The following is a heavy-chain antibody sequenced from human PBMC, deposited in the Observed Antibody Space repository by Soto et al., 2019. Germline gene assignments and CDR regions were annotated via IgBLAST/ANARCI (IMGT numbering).Heavy chain of an antibody. CDR1: GGSISSYY. Sequence: SETLSLTCTVSGGSISSYYWSWIRQPPGKGLEWIGYIYYSGSTNYNPSLKSRVTISVDTSKNQFSLKLSSVTAADTAVYYCARRRSSGWYYFDYWGQGTLVTVSS. D-gene: IGHD6-19*01. CDR3: ARRRSSGWYYFDY. V-gene: IGHV4-59*01. CDR2: IYYSGST. J-gene: IGHJ4*02.